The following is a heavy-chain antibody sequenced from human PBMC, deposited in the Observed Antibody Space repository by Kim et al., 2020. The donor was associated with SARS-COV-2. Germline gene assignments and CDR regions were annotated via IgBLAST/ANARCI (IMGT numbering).Heavy chain of an antibody. V-gene: IGHV3-23*01. CDR3: AKYPTPYSGSYREAVFDY. J-gene: IGHJ4*02. Sequence: KGRFTISRDKSKNTLYLQMNSLRAEDTAVYYCAKYPTPYSGSYREAVFDYWGQGTLVTVSS. D-gene: IGHD1-26*01.